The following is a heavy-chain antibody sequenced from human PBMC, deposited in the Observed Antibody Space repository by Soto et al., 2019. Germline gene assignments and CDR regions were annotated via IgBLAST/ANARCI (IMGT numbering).Heavy chain of an antibody. Sequence: PSETLSLTCTVSGGSISSGDYYWSWIRQPPGKGLEWIGYIYYSGSTYYNPSLKSRVTISVDTSKNQFSLKLSSVTAADTAVYYCARDGSSGYYPLAFDIWGHGTMVTVSS. V-gene: IGHV4-30-4*01. CDR1: GGSISSGDYY. D-gene: IGHD3-22*01. CDR2: IYYSGST. J-gene: IGHJ3*02. CDR3: ARDGSSGYYPLAFDI.